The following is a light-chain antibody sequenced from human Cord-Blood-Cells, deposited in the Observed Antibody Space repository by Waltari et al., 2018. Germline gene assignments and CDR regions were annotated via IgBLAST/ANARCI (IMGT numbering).Light chain of an antibody. CDR2: KAS. CDR1: QSISSW. CDR3: QQYNSYST. J-gene: IGKJ1*01. V-gene: IGKV1-5*03. Sequence: DIQMTQSPSTLPASVGDSVTITCRASQSISSWLAWYQQKPGKAPKLLIYKASSLESGVPSRFSGSGSGTEFTLTISSLQPDDFATYYCQQYNSYSTFGQGTKVEIK.